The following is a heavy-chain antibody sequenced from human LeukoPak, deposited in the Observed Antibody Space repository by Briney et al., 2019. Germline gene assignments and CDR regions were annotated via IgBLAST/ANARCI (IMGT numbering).Heavy chain of an antibody. D-gene: IGHD6-13*01. Sequence: PSETLSLTCDVYGESFSGYYWSWIRQPPGKGLEWMGEINHSGSTNFNTCLKGRVTISVDTSKNQFSLRLSSVTAADTAVYYCGRYSAAAASYFDYWGQGTLVTVSS. V-gene: IGHV4-34*01. CDR1: GESFSGYY. CDR3: GRYSAAAASYFDY. J-gene: IGHJ4*02. CDR2: INHSGST.